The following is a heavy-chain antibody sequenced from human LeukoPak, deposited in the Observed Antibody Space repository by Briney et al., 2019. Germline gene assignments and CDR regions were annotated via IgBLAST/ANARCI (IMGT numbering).Heavy chain of an antibody. J-gene: IGHJ4*02. CDR1: GGTFSSYA. V-gene: IGHV1-69*04. D-gene: IGHD6-13*01. CDR3: ASGSSWTDFDY. Sequence: SVKVSCKASGGTFSSYAISWVRQAPGQGLEWMGRIIPILGIANYAQKFQGRVTITADKSTSTAYMELSSLRSDDTAVYYCASGSSWTDFDYWGQGTLVTVSS. CDR2: IIPILGIA.